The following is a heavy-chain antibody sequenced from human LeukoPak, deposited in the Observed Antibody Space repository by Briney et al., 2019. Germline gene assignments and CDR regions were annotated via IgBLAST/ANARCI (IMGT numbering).Heavy chain of an antibody. CDR2: INHSGST. J-gene: IGHJ4*02. D-gene: IGHD5-18*01. CDR3: ARRGYSYGRGSFGY. V-gene: IGHV4-34*01. CDR1: GVSFSGYY. Sequence: SETLSLTCAVYGVSFSGYYWSWIRQPPGKGLEWIGEINHSGSTNYNPSLKSRVTISVDTSKNQFSLKLSSVTAADTAVYYCARRGYSYGRGSFGYWGQGTLVTVSS.